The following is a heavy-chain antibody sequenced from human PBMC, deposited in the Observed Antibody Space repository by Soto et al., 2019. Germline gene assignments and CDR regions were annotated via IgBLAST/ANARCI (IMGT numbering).Heavy chain of an antibody. Sequence: SVKVSCKASGGTFSSYAISWVRQAPGQGLEWMGGIIPIFGTANYAQKFQGRVTITADESTSTAYMELSSLRSEDTAVYYCARDVPPAMSPGVHGYWGQGSLVTVSS. V-gene: IGHV1-69*13. CDR3: ARDVPPAMSPGVHGY. CDR1: GGTFSSYA. CDR2: IIPIFGTA. J-gene: IGHJ4*02.